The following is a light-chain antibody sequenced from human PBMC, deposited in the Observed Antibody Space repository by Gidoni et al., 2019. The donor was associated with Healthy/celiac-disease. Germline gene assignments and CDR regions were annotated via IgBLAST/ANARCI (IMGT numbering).Light chain of an antibody. V-gene: IGKV3-11*01. CDR3: QQRSNWPPIT. CDR2: DAS. CDR1: QSVSSY. J-gene: IGKJ5*01. Sequence: EIVLTQSPATLSLSPGDRATLSCRASQSVSSYLAWYQQKPGKAPRLLIYDASNRATGIPARFSGSGSGTDFTLTISSLEPEDFAVYYCQQRSNWPPITFGQGKRLEIK.